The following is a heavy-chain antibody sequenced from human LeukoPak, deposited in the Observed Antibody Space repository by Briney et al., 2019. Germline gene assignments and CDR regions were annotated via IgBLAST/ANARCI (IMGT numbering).Heavy chain of an antibody. CDR1: GFTFSGYT. CDR2: ISNSSTYI. V-gene: IGHV3-21*01. D-gene: IGHD2/OR15-2a*01. J-gene: IGHJ4*02. CDR3: ARDPIGMYYFDY. Sequence: PGGSLRLSCAASGFTFSGYTMTWVRQAPGKGLEWVSSISNSSTYIYYADSVKGRFTISRDNAKNSLYLQMNSLRAEDTAVYYCARDPIGMYYFDYWGQGILVSVSS.